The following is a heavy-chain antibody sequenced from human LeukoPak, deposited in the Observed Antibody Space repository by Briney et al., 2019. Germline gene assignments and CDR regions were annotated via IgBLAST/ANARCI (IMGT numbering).Heavy chain of an antibody. J-gene: IGHJ4*02. CDR3: ARVGGGYYDTDFDY. CDR1: GFTFSNAW. Sequence: GGSLRLSCAASGFTFSNAWMSWVRQAPGKGLEWVGRIKSKTDGGTTDYAAPVKGRFTISRDDSKNTLYLQMNSLRAEDTAVYYCARVGGGYYDTDFDYWGQGTLVTVSS. CDR2: IKSKTDGGTT. D-gene: IGHD3-22*01. V-gene: IGHV3-15*01.